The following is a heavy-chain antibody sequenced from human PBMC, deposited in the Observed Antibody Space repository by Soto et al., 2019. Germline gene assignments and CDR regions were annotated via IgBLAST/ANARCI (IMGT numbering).Heavy chain of an antibody. D-gene: IGHD2-15*01. Sequence: ASVKVSCKASGGTFSSYAISWVRQAPGQGLEWMGGIIPIFGTANYAQKFQGRVTMTRDTSTSTVYMELSSLRSEDTAVYYCARHLRGKSPFDYWGQGTLVTVSS. CDR3: ARHLRGKSPFDY. J-gene: IGHJ4*02. CDR2: IIPIFGTA. V-gene: IGHV1-69*05. CDR1: GGTFSSYA.